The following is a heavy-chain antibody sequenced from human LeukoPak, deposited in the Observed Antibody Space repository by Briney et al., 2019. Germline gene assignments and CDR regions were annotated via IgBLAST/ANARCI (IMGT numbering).Heavy chain of an antibody. CDR2: ISSSGSTI. D-gene: IGHD6-19*01. J-gene: IGHJ4*02. CDR1: GFTFSSYE. Sequence: GGSLRLSCAASGFTFSSYEMNWVRQAPGEGLEWVSYISSSGSTIYYADSVKGRFTISRDNSKNTLYLQMNSLRAEDTAVYYCAKAIGYSSGWYVDYWGQGTLVTVSS. CDR3: AKAIGYSSGWYVDY. V-gene: IGHV3-48*03.